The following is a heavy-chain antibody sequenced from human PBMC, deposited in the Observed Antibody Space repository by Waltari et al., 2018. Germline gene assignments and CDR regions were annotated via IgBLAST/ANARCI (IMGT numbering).Heavy chain of an antibody. CDR1: GYSFTGYS. CDR2: INPSSGVT. CDR3: ARATRYCSGGSCRRGYFQH. V-gene: IGHV1-2*02. J-gene: IGHJ1*01. D-gene: IGHD2-15*01. Sequence: QVQLVQSGAEVKKPGASVKVSCKASGYSFTGYSMHWVRQAPGQGLEWGGWINPSSGVTDYAQKCQGRVSMTRHTSISTAYMELNRLTSDDTAVYYCARATRYCSGGSCRRGYFQHWGQGTLVTVSS.